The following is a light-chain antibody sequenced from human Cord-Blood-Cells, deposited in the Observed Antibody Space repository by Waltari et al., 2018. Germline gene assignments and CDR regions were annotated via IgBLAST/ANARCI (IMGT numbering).Light chain of an antibody. V-gene: IGLV2-14*01. CDR3: SSYTSSSTRV. Sequence: QSALTQPASVSGSPGQSVTISCAGTSSDVGGSNYVSWYQQHPGKVPKRMIYEVSNRPSGVSKRFSGSKAGNTASLTISGLQAEDEADYYCSSYTSSSTRVFGGGTKLTVL. J-gene: IGLJ3*02. CDR1: SSDVGGSNY. CDR2: EVS.